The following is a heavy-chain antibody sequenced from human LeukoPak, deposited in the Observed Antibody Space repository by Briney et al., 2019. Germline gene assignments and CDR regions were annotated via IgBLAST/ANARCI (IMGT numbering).Heavy chain of an antibody. CDR2: IYYSGTT. CDR1: GGSISSTSYN. V-gene: IGHV4-39*07. Sequence: SETLSLTCTVSGGSISSTSYNWGWIRQPPGKGLEWIGNIYYSGTTYYNPSLKSRVTISVDTSKNQFSLKLSSVTAADTAVYYCAREGGYSSSWWPFDYWGQGTLVTVSS. D-gene: IGHD6-13*01. J-gene: IGHJ4*02. CDR3: AREGGYSSSWWPFDY.